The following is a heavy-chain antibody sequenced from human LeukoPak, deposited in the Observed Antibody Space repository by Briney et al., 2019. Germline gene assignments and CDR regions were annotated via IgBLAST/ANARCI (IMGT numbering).Heavy chain of an antibody. CDR1: GGSISSHY. J-gene: IGHJ5*02. Sequence: SSETLSLTCTVSGGSISSHYWSWIRQPPGKGLEWIGYIYYSGSTYYNPSLKSRVTISVDTSKNLFSLNLRSVTAADTAVYYCARHGYSSGFYWFDPWGQGTLVTVSS. CDR3: ARHGYSSGFYWFDP. V-gene: IGHV4-59*08. CDR2: IYYSGST. D-gene: IGHD6-19*01.